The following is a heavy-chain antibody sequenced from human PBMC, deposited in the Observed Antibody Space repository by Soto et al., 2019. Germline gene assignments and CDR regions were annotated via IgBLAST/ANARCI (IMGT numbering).Heavy chain of an antibody. D-gene: IGHD2-2*01. CDR3: ARQKAMPPHFYSGMDV. V-gene: IGHV1-69*06. CDR1: GGTFGSYT. Sequence: QVHLVQSGAEVKKPGSSVKVSCTASGGTFGSYTVTWVRQAPGQGLEWMGEIIPMFGTASYAQKFQGRATLTADKSTTTAHMELSSLSSDDTAVYFCARQKAMPPHFYSGMDVWGQGTTVTVSS. J-gene: IGHJ6*02. CDR2: IIPMFGTA.